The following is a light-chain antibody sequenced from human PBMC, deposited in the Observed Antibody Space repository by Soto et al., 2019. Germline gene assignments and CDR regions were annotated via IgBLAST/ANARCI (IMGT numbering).Light chain of an antibody. V-gene: IGLV2-23*01. J-gene: IGLJ3*02. CDR2: EDS. CDR3: CSRTLSTPWL. Sequence: QSALTQPASLSGSPGPAITISFTGTSNDIGSYHLVSWYQQNPGKAPTLLIYEDSKRPSGVSNGFSGSKSGITASLTISGLQAEGEADCYCCSRTLSTPWLFGGGTKLTVL. CDR1: SNDIGSYHL.